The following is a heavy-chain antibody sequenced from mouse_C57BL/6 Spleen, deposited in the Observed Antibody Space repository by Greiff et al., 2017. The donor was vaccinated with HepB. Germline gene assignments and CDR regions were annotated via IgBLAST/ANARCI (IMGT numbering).Heavy chain of an antibody. V-gene: IGHV5-6*01. J-gene: IGHJ2*01. Sequence: EVQVVESGGDLVKPGGSLKLSCAASGFTFSSYGMSWVRQTPDKRLEWVATISSGGSYTYYPDSVKGRFTISRDNAKNTLYLQMGSRKSEDTAMYYCARNGSSPYYFDYWGQGTTLTVSS. D-gene: IGHD1-1*01. CDR1: GFTFSSYG. CDR2: ISSGGSYT. CDR3: ARNGSSPYYFDY.